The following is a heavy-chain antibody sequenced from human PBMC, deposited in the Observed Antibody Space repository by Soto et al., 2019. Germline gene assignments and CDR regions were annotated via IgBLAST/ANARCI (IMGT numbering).Heavy chain of an antibody. CDR1: GVIFNTHA. CDR3: ARGGDITGTGGPFDY. V-gene: IGHV1-69*01. CDR2: IIPVFKST. D-gene: IGHD1-1*01. Sequence: QMQLVQSGAKVKKPGSSVKVSCKASGVIFNTHAISWVRQAPRQGLEWVGGIIPVFKSTNYAQQFQGRVTITADESTSTAYMELNSLRSEDTAVYYCARGGDITGTGGPFDYWGQGTLVTVSS. J-gene: IGHJ4*02.